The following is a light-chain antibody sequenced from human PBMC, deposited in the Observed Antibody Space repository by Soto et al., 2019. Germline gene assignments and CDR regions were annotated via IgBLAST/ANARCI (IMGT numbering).Light chain of an antibody. J-gene: IGKJ2*01. V-gene: IGKV4-1*01. CDR2: WAS. Sequence: DIVMTQSPDSLAVSLGERATINCRSSQSDLYSSNNQNYLGWYQQKPGQTPKLLIYWASTRDSGVPDRFSGRGSGKDFTLTISSLQAEDVAVYYCQQSYSPPYTFGQGTRLEIK. CDR1: QSDLYSSNNQNY. CDR3: QQSYSPPYT.